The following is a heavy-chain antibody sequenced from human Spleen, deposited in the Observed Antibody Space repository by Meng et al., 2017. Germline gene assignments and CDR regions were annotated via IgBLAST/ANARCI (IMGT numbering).Heavy chain of an antibody. D-gene: IGHD3-22*01. CDR1: GGSFSGYY. J-gene: IGHJ1*01. CDR3: ARDLYYYLSSTYSPQQFQH. V-gene: IGHV4-34*01. CDR2: INHSGST. Sequence: GSLRLSCAVYGGSFSGYYWSWIRQPPGKGLEWIGEINHSGSTNYNPSLKSRVTISVDTSKNQFSLKLSSVTAADTAVYYCARDLYYYLSSTYSPQQFQHWGQGTLVTVSS.